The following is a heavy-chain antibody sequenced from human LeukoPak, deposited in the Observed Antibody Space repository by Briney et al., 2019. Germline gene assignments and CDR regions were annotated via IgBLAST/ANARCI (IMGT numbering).Heavy chain of an antibody. Sequence: GGSLRLSCAASGFTFSSYAMSWVRQAPGKGLEWVSAISGSGGSTYYADSVKGRFTISRDNSKNSLYLQMNSLRAEDTAVYYCARNYGSGSYYGHYGMDVWGKGTTVTVSS. CDR1: GFTFSSYA. J-gene: IGHJ6*04. V-gene: IGHV3-23*01. CDR3: ARNYGSGSYYGHYGMDV. CDR2: ISGSGGST. D-gene: IGHD3-10*01.